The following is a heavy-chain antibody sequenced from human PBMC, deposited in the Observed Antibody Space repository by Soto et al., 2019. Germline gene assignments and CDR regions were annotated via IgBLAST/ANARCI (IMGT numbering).Heavy chain of an antibody. V-gene: IGHV4-34*01. J-gene: IGHJ4*02. CDR1: GGSFTTNP. CDR3: ARGLAAQSFYFDF. Sequence: QVQLHQWGAGLVRPSETLALTCAVNGGSFTTNPWNWIRQAPEKGLEWIGEISPDGATNFNPTLKSRLSMSVETSKRQFSLHLTSVTASDTAVYFCARGLAAQSFYFDFWGQGTLVTISS. CDR2: ISPDGAT. D-gene: IGHD3-16*02.